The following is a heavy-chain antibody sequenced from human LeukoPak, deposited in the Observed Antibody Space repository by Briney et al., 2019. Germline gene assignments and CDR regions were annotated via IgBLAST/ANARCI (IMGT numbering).Heavy chain of an antibody. CDR1: GFTFSTFA. J-gene: IGHJ4*02. Sequence: PGGSLRLSCAASGFTFSTFALHWVRQAPGKGLEWVAAISYDERGKYYAESMKGRFTISRDNSKNTLYLQMNSLTTEDTAVYYCARDGMAVFDHWGQGALVTVSS. CDR2: ISYDERGK. CDR3: ARDGMAVFDH. V-gene: IGHV3-30*04. D-gene: IGHD5-24*01.